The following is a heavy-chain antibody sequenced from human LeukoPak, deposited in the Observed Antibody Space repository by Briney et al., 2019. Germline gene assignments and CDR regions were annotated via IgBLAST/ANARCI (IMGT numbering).Heavy chain of an antibody. Sequence: PGGSLRLSCAASGFTFRNYVIHWVRQAPGKGLEWVAVTSSDLNVKLYADSVKGRFTISRDNAKSSLYLQMNSLRVEDTAVYYCTRGVTIVPDYWGQGTLVTVSS. CDR1: GFTFRNYV. CDR3: TRGVTIVPDY. J-gene: IGHJ4*02. D-gene: IGHD2-8*01. V-gene: IGHV3-30-3*01. CDR2: TSSDLNVK.